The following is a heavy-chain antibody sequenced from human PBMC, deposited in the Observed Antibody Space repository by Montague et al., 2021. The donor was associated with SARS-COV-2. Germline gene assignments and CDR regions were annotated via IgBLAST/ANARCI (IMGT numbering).Heavy chain of an antibody. CDR2: IYYSGST. Sequence: SETRSLTCTVSGGSISSNFWSWIRQPPGKGLEWIGYIYYSGSTNYNPSLKSRVTISVDTSKKQFSLQLSSVTAADTAVYYCARTRGYDPLFDFWGQGTLVTVSS. J-gene: IGHJ4*02. D-gene: IGHD5-12*01. CDR3: ARTRGYDPLFDF. V-gene: IGHV4-59*01. CDR1: GGSISSNF.